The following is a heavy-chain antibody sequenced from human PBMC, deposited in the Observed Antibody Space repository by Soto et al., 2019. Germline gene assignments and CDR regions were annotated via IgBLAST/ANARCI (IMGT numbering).Heavy chain of an antibody. CDR1: GFSFSDYA. CDR2: LYGSAGGI. D-gene: IGHD5-12*01. V-gene: IGHV3-23*01. CDR3: AKDAVSRDGVWLAHD. J-gene: IGHJ1*01. Sequence: GGSLRLSCAASGFSFSDYAMIWVRQAPGKGLEWVSGLYGSAGGIHYADSVKGRFTISRDNYANSVYLQMNSLRVEDTAMYYCAKDAVSRDGVWLAHDWGQGTVVTVSS.